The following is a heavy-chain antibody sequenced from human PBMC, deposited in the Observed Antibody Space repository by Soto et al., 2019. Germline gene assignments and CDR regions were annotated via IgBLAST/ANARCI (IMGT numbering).Heavy chain of an antibody. V-gene: IGHV4-59*08. Sequence: QVQLQESGPGLVKPSETLSLTCTVSGGSISSYYWSWIRQPPGKGLEWIGYIYYSGSTNYNPSLKSRVTIQVDTSKNQFSLKLSSVTAADTAVYYCARGASWFDPWGQGTLVTVSS. J-gene: IGHJ5*02. CDR2: IYYSGST. CDR3: ARGASWFDP. CDR1: GGSISSYY.